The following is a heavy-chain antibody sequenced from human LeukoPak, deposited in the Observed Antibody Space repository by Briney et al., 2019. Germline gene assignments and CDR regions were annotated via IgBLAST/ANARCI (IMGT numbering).Heavy chain of an antibody. CDR3: ARARDSSWDY. Sequence: GGSLRFSCAASGFTFSSYWMSWVRQAPGKGLEWVANIKDDGSEKYYVDSVKGRFTISRDDAKNSLYLQMNSLRAEDTAVYYCARARDSSWDYWGQGTLVTVSS. CDR2: IKDDGSEK. CDR1: GFTFSSYW. V-gene: IGHV3-7*03. D-gene: IGHD6-13*01. J-gene: IGHJ4*02.